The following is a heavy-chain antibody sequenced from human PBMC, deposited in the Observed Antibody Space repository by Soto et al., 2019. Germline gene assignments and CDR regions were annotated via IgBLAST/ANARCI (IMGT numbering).Heavy chain of an antibody. CDR3: ASGSSGYYYPFDY. J-gene: IGHJ4*02. CDR2: IWYDGSNK. D-gene: IGHD3-22*01. CDR1: GFTFSSYG. Sequence: QVQLVESGGGVVQPGRSLRLSCAASGFTFSSYGMHWVRQAPGKGLEWVAGIWYDGSNKYYADSVKGRFTISRDNSKNTLYLQMNSLRAEDTAVYYCASGSSGYYYPFDYWGQGTLVTVSS. V-gene: IGHV3-33*01.